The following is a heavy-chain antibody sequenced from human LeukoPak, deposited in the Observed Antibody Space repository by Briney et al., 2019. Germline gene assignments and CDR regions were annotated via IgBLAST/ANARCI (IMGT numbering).Heavy chain of an antibody. CDR2: INPNSGGT. CDR3: ARDSSCSGGSCYEYYYYGMDV. J-gene: IGHJ6*02. D-gene: IGHD2-15*01. Sequence: ASVKVSCKASGYTFTSYDINWVRQATGQGLEWMGWINPNSGGTNYAQKFQGWVTMTRDTSISTAYMELSRLRSDDTAVYYCARDSSCSGGSCYEYYYYGMDVWGQGTTVTVSS. V-gene: IGHV1-2*04. CDR1: GYTFTSYD.